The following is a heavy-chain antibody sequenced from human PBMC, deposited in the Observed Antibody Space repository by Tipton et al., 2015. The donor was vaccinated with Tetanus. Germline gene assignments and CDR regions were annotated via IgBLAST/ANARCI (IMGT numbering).Heavy chain of an antibody. CDR2: ISSRGST. V-gene: IGHV4-31*11. Sequence: TLSLTCAISGGSINSGAYCWSWIRQRPGKGLESIGCISSRGSTYYNPSLTSRVSISVDTSKNQFSLKLTSVTAADTAIYYCARGGDNLTFQRPTGRWFDPWGHGTLVTVSS. J-gene: IGHJ5*02. D-gene: IGHD1-1*01. CDR1: GGSINSGAYC. CDR3: ARGGDNLTFQRPTGRWFDP.